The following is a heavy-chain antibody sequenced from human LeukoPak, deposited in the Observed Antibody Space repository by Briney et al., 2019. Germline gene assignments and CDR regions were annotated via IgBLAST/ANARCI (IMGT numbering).Heavy chain of an antibody. D-gene: IGHD2-15*01. V-gene: IGHV1-46*01. J-gene: IGHJ6*02. CDR1: GSTFTSYY. Sequence: ASVKVSCKASGSTFTSYYMHWVRQAPGQGLEWMGIINPSGGSTSYAQKFQGRVTMTRDTSTSTVYMELSSLRSEDTAVYYCAKAGYCSGGSCYSAGMDVWGQGTTVTVSS. CDR2: INPSGGST. CDR3: AKAGYCSGGSCYSAGMDV.